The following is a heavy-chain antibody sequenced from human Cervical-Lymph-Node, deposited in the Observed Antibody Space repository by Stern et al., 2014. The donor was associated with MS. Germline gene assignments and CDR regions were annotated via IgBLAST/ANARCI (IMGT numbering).Heavy chain of an antibody. CDR2: IKHDGSEK. CDR1: GFTLSSFW. D-gene: IGHD1/OR15-1a*01. CDR3: ARRNNLDY. V-gene: IGHV3-7*01. Sequence: EMQLVESGGGLVQPGGSLRLSCAASGFTLSSFWMSWVRQAPGKGLECVANIKHDGSEKYYVDSVKGRFPISRDNAKNSLYLQMDSLRVEDTAVYFCARRNNLDYWGQGTLVTVSS. J-gene: IGHJ4*02.